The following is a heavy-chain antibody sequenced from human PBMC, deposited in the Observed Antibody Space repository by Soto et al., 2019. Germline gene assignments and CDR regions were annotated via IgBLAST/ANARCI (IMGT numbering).Heavy chain of an antibody. Sequence: PGGSLRLSCTASGFTFGDYAMSWFRQAPGKGLDWVGFIRSKAYGGTTEYAASVKGRFTISRDDSKSIAYLQMNSLKTEDTAVYYCTRTGYCSSTSCYGGPDYWGQGTLVPVAS. CDR3: TRTGYCSSTSCYGGPDY. V-gene: IGHV3-49*03. CDR2: IRSKAYGGTT. D-gene: IGHD2-2*01. J-gene: IGHJ4*02. CDR1: GFTFGDYA.